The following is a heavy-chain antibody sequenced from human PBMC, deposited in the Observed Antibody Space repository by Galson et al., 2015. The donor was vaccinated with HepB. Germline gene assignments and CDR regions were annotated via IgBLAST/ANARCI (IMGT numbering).Heavy chain of an antibody. D-gene: IGHD3-10*01. J-gene: IGHJ3*02. CDR3: ARGLPNWSRRAFGI. CDR2: ILYSGNT. CDR1: GGSVRTHEDF. V-gene: IGHV4-39*01. Sequence: SETLYLTCSVSGGSVRTHEDFWGWVRQPPGKGLEWIGMILYSGNTNYNPSLKSRVSISVDTSKNQLSLGLTSVTAAGTGVYYFARGLPNWSRRAFGIWGHGTMVTVSS.